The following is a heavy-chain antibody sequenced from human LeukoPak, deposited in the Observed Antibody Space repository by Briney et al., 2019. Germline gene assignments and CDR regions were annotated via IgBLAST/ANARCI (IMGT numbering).Heavy chain of an antibody. V-gene: IGHV4-39*07. CDR2: IYYSGST. CDR3: AREPVEEGGGFDP. Sequence: TTSETLSLTCTVSGGSISSSSYYWGWIRQPPGKGLEWIGSIYYSGSTNCNPSLKSRVTMSVDTSKNQFSLKLSSVTAADTAVYYCAREPVEEGGGFDPWGQGTLVTVSS. D-gene: IGHD2-15*01. J-gene: IGHJ5*02. CDR1: GGSISSSSYY.